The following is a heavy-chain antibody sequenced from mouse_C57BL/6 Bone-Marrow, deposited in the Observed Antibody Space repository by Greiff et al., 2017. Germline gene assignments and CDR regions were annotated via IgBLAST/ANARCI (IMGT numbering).Heavy chain of an antibody. CDR1: GYAFSSSW. D-gene: IGHD1-1*01. V-gene: IGHV1-82*01. Sequence: VQLVESGPELVKPGASVKISCKASGYAFSSSWMSWVKQRPGQGLEWIGRIYPGDGDTNYNGKFKGKATLTADKSSSTAYMQLGSLASEDSAVYFCAGSLYYGSSYEYFDVWGTGTTVTVSS. CDR3: AGSLYYGSSYEYFDV. CDR2: IYPGDGDT. J-gene: IGHJ1*03.